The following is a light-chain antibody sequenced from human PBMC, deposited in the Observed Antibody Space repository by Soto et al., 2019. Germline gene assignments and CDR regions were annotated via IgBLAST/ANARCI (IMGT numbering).Light chain of an antibody. CDR3: QQSYDMPWT. V-gene: IGKV1-39*01. J-gene: IGKJ1*01. Sequence: DIQTTQSPSALSPSVGDTVTITCGASQSISTYLTWYQQKPGKAPKLLIYAAYTLQSGVPSRFSGSGSGTDFTLTISSLQPEDFAAYYCQQSYDMPWTFGQGTKVDIK. CDR1: QSISTY. CDR2: AAY.